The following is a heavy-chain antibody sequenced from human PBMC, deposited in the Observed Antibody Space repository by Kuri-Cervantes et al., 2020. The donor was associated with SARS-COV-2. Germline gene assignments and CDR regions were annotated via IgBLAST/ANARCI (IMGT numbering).Heavy chain of an antibody. Sequence: SVKVSCKASGGTSSSYTISWVRQAPGQGLEWMGGIVPIFGTANYAQKFQGRVTITADESTSTAYMELSSLRSEDTAVYYCASQYGDYDNWFDPWGQGTLVTVSS. CDR1: GGTSSSYT. CDR3: ASQYGDYDNWFDP. V-gene: IGHV1-69*13. D-gene: IGHD4-17*01. J-gene: IGHJ5*02. CDR2: IVPIFGTA.